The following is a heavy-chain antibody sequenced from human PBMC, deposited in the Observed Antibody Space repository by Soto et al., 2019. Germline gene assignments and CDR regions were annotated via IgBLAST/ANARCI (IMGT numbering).Heavy chain of an antibody. CDR2: INPRGGGI. J-gene: IGHJ2*01. Sequence: QVQLVQSGAEVKKPGASVKVSCKASENTLTTYYMHWVRQAPGQGLDWMGIINPRGGGITYPQKSLGKLSITKATATITFYRELISLGSEATAVYYCARRTVGDFGGQSPWYLALWGRGTRVTVTS. CDR3: ARRTVGDFGGQSPWYLAL. D-gene: IGHD2-21*02. V-gene: IGHV1-46*01. CDR1: ENTLTTYY.